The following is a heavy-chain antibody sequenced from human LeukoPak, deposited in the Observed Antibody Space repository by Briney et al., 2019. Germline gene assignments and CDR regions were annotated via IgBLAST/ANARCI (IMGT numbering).Heavy chain of an antibody. V-gene: IGHV4-59*08. CDR3: ARLPAELLRTYYYYYMDV. J-gene: IGHJ6*03. CDR1: GGSISSYY. Sequence: SETLPLTCTVSGGSISSYYWSWIRQPPGKGLEWNGYIYYSGSTNYNPSLKSRVTISVDTSKNQFSLKLSSVTAADTAVYYCARLPAELLRTYYYYYMDVWGKGTTVTVSS. CDR2: IYYSGST. D-gene: IGHD1-26*01.